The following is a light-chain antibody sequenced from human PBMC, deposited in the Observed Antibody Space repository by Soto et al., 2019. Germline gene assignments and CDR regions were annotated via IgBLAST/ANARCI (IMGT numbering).Light chain of an antibody. CDR1: SSNIGANYD. CDR2: GHS. CDR3: QSYDSSLSVV. V-gene: IGLV1-40*01. J-gene: IGLJ2*01. Sequence: QSVLTQPPSVSGAPGQRVTISCTGSSSNIGANYDVHWYQQLPGTAPKLLIYGHSNRPSGVPDRFSGSKSGTSASLAITGLQAEDEADYYCQSYDSSLSVVFGGGTKLTVL.